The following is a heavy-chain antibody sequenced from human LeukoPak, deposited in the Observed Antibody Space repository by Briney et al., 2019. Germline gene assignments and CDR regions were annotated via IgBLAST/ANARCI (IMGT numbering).Heavy chain of an antibody. Sequence: PSETLSLTCTVSADSFSDFSYYWGWIRQPPGKGLEWIGEINHSGSTNYNPSLKSRVTLSVDTSKNQFSLKLSSVTAADTAVYYCARGRHRGREQLVDCWGQGTLVTVSS. CDR3: ARGRHRGREQLVDC. CDR2: INHSGST. CDR1: ADSFSDFSYY. J-gene: IGHJ4*02. V-gene: IGHV4-34*01. D-gene: IGHD6-6*01.